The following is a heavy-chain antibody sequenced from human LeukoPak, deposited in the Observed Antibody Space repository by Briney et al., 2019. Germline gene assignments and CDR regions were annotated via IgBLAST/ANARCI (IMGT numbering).Heavy chain of an antibody. CDR2: IYYSGST. D-gene: IGHD6-13*01. CDR3: ARLEAAAGTPYLDY. V-gene: IGHV4-39*01. Sequence: SETLSLTCTVSGGSISSSSYYWGWIRQPPGKGLEWIGSIYYSGSTYYNPSLKSRVTISVGTSKNQFSLKLSSVTAADTAVYYCARLEAAAGTPYLDYWGQGTLVTVSS. CDR1: GGSISSSSYY. J-gene: IGHJ4*02.